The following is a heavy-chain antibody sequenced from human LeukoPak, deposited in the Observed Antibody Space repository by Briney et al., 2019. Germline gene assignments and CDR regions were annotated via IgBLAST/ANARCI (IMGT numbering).Heavy chain of an antibody. J-gene: IGHJ4*02. D-gene: IGHD3-22*01. V-gene: IGHV3-49*04. CDR3: TRLRGYYYFDY. CDR1: GFTFGDYA. Sequence: AGGPLRLSCTASGFTFGDYAMSWVRQAPGKGLEWVGFIRSKAYGGTTEYAASVKGRFTISRDDSKSIAYLQMNSLKTEETAVYYCTRLRGYYYFDYWGRGTLVTVSS. CDR2: IRSKAYGGTT.